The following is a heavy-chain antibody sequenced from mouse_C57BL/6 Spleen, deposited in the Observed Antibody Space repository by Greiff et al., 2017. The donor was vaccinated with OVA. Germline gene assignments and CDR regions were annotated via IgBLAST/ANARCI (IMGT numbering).Heavy chain of an antibody. CDR3: ARDGYDAEYYFDY. J-gene: IGHJ2*01. CDR2: INPGSGGT. CDR1: GYAFTNYL. V-gene: IGHV1-54*01. D-gene: IGHD2-2*01. Sequence: VQLVESGAELVRPGTSVKVSCKASGYAFTNYLIEWVKQRPGQGLEWIGVINPGSGGTNYNEKFKGKATLTADKSSSTAYMQLSSLTSEDSAVYFCARDGYDAEYYFDYWGQGTTLTVSS.